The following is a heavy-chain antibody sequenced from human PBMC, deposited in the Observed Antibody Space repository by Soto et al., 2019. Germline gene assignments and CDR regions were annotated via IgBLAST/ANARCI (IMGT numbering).Heavy chain of an antibody. CDR1: GGSISSSSYY. CDR3: ARCAQGEWFGELLQPPDY. CDR2: TYYSGST. Sequence: SETLSLTCTVSGGSISSSSYYWGWIRQPPGKGLEWIGSTYYSGSTYYNPSLKSRVTISVDTSKNQFSLKLSSVTAADTAVYYCARCAQGEWFGELLQPPDYWGQGTLVTVSS. V-gene: IGHV4-39*01. J-gene: IGHJ4*02. D-gene: IGHD3-10*01.